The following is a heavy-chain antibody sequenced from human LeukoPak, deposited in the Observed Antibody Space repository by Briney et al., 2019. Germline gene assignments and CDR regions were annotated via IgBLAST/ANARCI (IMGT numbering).Heavy chain of an antibody. CDR2: IYTSGIT. CDR3: ARERYNIVLMVYARFDP. J-gene: IGHJ5*02. Sequence: SETLSLTCTVSGGSISSYYWSWIRQPAGKGLEWIGRIYTSGITNYNPSLQSRVTMSVDTSKNQFSLKLSSVTAADTAVYYCARERYNIVLMVYARFDPWGQGTLVTVSS. CDR1: GGSISSYY. D-gene: IGHD2-8*01. V-gene: IGHV4-4*07.